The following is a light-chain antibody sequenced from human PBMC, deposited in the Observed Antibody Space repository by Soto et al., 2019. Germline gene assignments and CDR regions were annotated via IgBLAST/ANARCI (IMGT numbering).Light chain of an antibody. Sequence: EIVLTQSPGTLSLSPGERATLSCRASQSVSSSYLASYQQKPGQAPRLLIYGASSRSTGIPHRFIGSGSATTFSLTISSLQPEDFSVYYCQQYDSSPLTFGGGTKVEIK. CDR1: QSVSSSY. CDR3: QQYDSSPLT. J-gene: IGKJ4*01. V-gene: IGKV3-20*01. CDR2: GAS.